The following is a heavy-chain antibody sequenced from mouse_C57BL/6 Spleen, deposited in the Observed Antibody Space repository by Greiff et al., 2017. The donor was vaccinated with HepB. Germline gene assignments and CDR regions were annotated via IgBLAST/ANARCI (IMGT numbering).Heavy chain of an antibody. V-gene: IGHV1-50*01. CDR1: GYTFTSYW. D-gene: IGHD3-2*02. CDR3: ARAAQATAY. CDR2: IDPSDSYT. Sequence: QVQLQQPGAELVKPGASVKLSCKASGYTFTSYWMQWVKQRPGQGLEWIGEIDPSDSYTNYNQKFKGKATLTVDTSSSTAYMQLSSLTSEESAVYYCARAAQATAYWGQGTLVTVSA. J-gene: IGHJ3*01.